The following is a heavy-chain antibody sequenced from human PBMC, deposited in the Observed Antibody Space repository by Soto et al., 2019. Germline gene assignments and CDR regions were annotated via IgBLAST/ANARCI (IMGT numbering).Heavy chain of an antibody. Sequence: SLKVSCKASGDTFASFGFSWVRQAPGQGLEWLGWISAYNGNTHYAQKVRDRVTLTTDTSTNTAYMELRSLTSDDTAVYYCARDQESITDRILQYWGQGTRVTVSS. V-gene: IGHV1-18*01. CDR1: GDTFASFG. J-gene: IGHJ4*02. D-gene: IGHD3-10*01. CDR3: ARDQESITDRILQY. CDR2: ISAYNGNT.